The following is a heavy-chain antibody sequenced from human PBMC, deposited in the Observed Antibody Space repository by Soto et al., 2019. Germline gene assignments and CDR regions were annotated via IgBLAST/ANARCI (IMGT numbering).Heavy chain of an antibody. D-gene: IGHD2-21*01. V-gene: IGHV3-23*01. CDR3: AKRLCGGSCRTDAYDV. CDR2: INTRGDST. J-gene: IGHJ3*01. Sequence: EVQLLESGGGLVQPGGSLRLSCAASGFTFSNFAMTWFRQAPGKGLEWVAPINTRGDSTYYADSVKGRFTISRDNSKNTLYLQMYSLRVEDMAVYYCAKRLCGGSCRTDAYDVWGQGTKVTVSS. CDR1: GFTFSNFA.